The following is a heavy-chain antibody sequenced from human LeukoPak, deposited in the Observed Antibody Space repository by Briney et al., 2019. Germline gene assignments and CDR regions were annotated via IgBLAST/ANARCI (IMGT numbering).Heavy chain of an antibody. CDR2: IYHSGSA. J-gene: IGHJ5*02. V-gene: IGHV4-30-2*01. CDR3: ARDAIGNTAS. Sequence: SETLSLTCAVSGDSISSGGYSWSWIRQPPGKGLEWIGYIYHSGSAYYNPSLKSRVTISVDRSKNQFSLKLSSVTAADTAVYYCARDAIGNTASWGQGTLVTVSS. CDR1: GDSISSGGYS. D-gene: IGHD1/OR15-1a*01.